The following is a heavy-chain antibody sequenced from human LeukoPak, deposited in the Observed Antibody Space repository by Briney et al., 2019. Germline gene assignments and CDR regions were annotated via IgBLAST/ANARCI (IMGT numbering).Heavy chain of an antibody. CDR3: VRDNSRGQSLGVIY. J-gene: IGHJ4*02. Sequence: GGSLRLSCAASGFTFSTYNMNWVRQAPGKGLEWIPYINADSSTIQYADSVRGRFTTSRDNAKNSLYLQMNSLRAEDTAVYYCVRDNSRGQSLGVIYWGQGSLVTVSS. V-gene: IGHV3-48*01. CDR1: GFTFSTYN. D-gene: IGHD3-22*01. CDR2: INADSSTI.